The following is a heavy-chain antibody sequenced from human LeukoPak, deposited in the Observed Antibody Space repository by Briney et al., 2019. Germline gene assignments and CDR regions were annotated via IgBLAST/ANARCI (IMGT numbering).Heavy chain of an antibody. CDR1: GGSFSGYY. J-gene: IGHJ6*03. CDR2: INHSGST. Sequence: ETLSLTCAVYGGSFSGYYWSWIRQPPGKGLEWIGEINHSGSTNYSPSLKSRVTMSVDKSKNQFSLKVSCVTAADTVVYYCARPAVTTGYYYYMDVWGNGTTVIIS. D-gene: IGHD4-17*01. CDR3: ARPAVTTGYYYYMDV. V-gene: IGHV4-34*01.